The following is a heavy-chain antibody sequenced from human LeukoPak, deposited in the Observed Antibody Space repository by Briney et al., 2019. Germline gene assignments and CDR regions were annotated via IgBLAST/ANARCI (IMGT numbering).Heavy chain of an antibody. CDR3: ARPRSHYYDIRNYAFDI. CDR1: GYKFTTYW. J-gene: IGHJ3*02. D-gene: IGHD3-22*01. Sequence: GESLKISCKGSGYKFTTYWIGWVRRMPGKGLEWMGIIYPGDSETRYSPSFQGQVTMLADKSINTAYLQWSSLKASDTAMYFCARPRSHYYDIRNYAFDIWGQGTMVTVSS. CDR2: IYPGDSET. V-gene: IGHV5-51*01.